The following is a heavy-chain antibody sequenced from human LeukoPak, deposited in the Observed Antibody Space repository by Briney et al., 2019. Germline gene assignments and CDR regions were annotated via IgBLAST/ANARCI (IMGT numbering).Heavy chain of an antibody. V-gene: IGHV1-46*01. J-gene: IGHJ5*02. CDR1: GYTFTNYY. D-gene: IGHD2-8*01. CDR3: ARSVYNWFDP. CDR2: INPSGGSA. Sequence: ASVKVSCKASGYTFTNYYMHWVRQAPGQGLEWMGIINPSGGSASYAQKFQGRVTMTRDTSISTAYMELSRLRSDDTAVYYCARSVYNWFDPWGQGTLVTVSS.